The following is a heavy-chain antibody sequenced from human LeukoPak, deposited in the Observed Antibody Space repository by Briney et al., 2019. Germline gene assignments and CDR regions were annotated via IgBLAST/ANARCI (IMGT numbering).Heavy chain of an antibody. Sequence: ASVKVSCKASGYTFTNFPMNWVRQAPGQGLEWMGSINTNTGNPTYAQAFTGRFVFSLDTSVSTAYLQITSLETEDTAVHYCARATTVTSFRIEYFQLWGQGTLVTVSS. J-gene: IGHJ1*01. V-gene: IGHV7-4-1*02. CDR2: INTNTGNP. CDR1: GYTFTNFP. D-gene: IGHD4-17*01. CDR3: ARATTVTSFRIEYFQL.